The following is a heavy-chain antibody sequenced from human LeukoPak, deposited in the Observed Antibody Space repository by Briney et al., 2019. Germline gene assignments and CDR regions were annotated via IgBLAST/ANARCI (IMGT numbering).Heavy chain of an antibody. CDR1: GGSFSGYY. CDR2: INHSGST. CDR3: ARGLPGKILPH. J-gene: IGHJ4*02. D-gene: IGHD1-14*01. Sequence: PSETLSLTCAVYGGSFSGYYWSWIRQPPGKGLEWIGEINHSGSTNYNPSLKSQVTISVDTSKNQFSLKLSSVTAADTAVYYCARGLPGKILPHWGQGTLVTVSS. V-gene: IGHV4-34*01.